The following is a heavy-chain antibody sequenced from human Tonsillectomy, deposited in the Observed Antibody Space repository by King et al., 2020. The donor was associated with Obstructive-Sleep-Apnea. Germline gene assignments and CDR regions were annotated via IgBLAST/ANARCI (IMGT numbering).Heavy chain of an antibody. CDR2: IIGSGGIT. CDR3: AKGVGATGDYFDS. Sequence: VQLVESGGGLVQPGGSLRLSCAASGFTFSSYATSWVLQAPGKGLEWVSTIIGSGGITYYADSVKGRFTISRDNSKNTLYLQMNSLRVEDTAVYYCAKGVGATGDYFDSWGQGTLVTVSS. D-gene: IGHD1-26*01. J-gene: IGHJ4*02. V-gene: IGHV3-23*04. CDR1: GFTFSSYA.